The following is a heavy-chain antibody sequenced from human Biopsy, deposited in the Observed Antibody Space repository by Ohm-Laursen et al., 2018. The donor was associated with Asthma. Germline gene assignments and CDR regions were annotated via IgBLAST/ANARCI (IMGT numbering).Heavy chain of an antibody. V-gene: IGHV1-18*01. J-gene: IGHJ4*02. Sequence: GSSVKVSCKAHGDILSSFGIKWVRKAPGQGLGWMGWISAYNGNTNYAQKLQGRVTMTTDTSTSTAYMELRSLRSDDTAVYYCARDGPVGAPSDYWGQGTLVTVSS. CDR1: GDILSSFG. CDR2: ISAYNGNT. D-gene: IGHD1-26*01. CDR3: ARDGPVGAPSDY.